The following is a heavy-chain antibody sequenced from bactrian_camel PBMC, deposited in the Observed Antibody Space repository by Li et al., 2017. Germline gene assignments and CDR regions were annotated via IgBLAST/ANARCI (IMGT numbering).Heavy chain of an antibody. J-gene: IGHJ4*01. D-gene: IGHD2*01. CDR1: GYIYSSGC. CDR2: IFTDGTRT. Sequence: HVQLVESGGGSVQAGGSLQLSCVASGYIYSSGCMGWFRQAPGKEREVVAAIFTDGTRTYYSDSVKGRFIIFQDNVKNTVRLQMYRLETNDTAKYYSAADFGSNGYCYIDLSTQYAAWGQGTQVTVS. CDR3: AADFGSNGYCYIDLSTQYAA. V-gene: IGHV3S54*01.